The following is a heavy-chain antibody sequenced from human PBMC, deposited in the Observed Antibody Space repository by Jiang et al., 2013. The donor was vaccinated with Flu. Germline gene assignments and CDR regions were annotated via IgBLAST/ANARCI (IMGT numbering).Heavy chain of an antibody. V-gene: IGHV3-7*03. Sequence: VQLVESGGGLVQPGGSLRLSCAASGFTFSSYWMSWVRQAPGKGLEWVANIKQDGSEKYYVDSVKGRFTISRDNAKNSLYLQMNSLRAEDTAVYYCAREAYSPIYYYYYMDVWGKGTTVTVSS. D-gene: IGHD4-11*01. CDR2: IKQDGSEK. CDR3: AREAYSPIYYYYYMDV. CDR1: GFTFSSYW. J-gene: IGHJ6*03.